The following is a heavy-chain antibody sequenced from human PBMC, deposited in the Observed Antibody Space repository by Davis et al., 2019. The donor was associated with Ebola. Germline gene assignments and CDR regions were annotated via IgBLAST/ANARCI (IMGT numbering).Heavy chain of an antibody. CDR2: ISGSGGST. V-gene: IGHV3-23*01. D-gene: IGHD6-19*01. J-gene: IGHJ6*02. CDR1: GFTFSSYA. Sequence: GESLKISCAASGFTFSSYAMSWVRQAPGQGLEWVSAISGSGGSTYYADSVKGRFTISRDNSKNTLYLQMNSLRAEDTAVYYCAKTLGEPGYSSGWYGYYYYGMDVWGQGTTVTVSS. CDR3: AKTLGEPGYSSGWYGYYYYGMDV.